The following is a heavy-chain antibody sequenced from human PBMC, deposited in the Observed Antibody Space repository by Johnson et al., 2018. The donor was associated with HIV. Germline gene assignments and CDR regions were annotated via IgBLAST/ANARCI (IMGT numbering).Heavy chain of an antibody. J-gene: IGHJ3*01. CDR3: ARAKYGGAFDV. V-gene: IGHV3-53*01. CDR1: GFTVSSNY. D-gene: IGHD3-16*01. CDR2: IYSGGST. Sequence: VQLVESGGGLIQPGGSLRLSCAASGFTVSSNYMSWVRQAPGKGLEWVLVIYSGGSTYYADSVKGRFTISRDNSRNTLYLQMNSLRAEDTAVYYCARAKYGGAFDVWGQGTMVTVSS.